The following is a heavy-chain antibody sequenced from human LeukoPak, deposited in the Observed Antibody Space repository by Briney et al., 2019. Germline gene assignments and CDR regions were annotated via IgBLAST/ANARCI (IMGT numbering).Heavy chain of an antibody. J-gene: IGHJ6*03. CDR2: IYHSGST. CDR3: ARDHKSKWELSPAPYYYYYYYMDV. CDR1: GYSISSGYY. V-gene: IGHV4-38-2*02. Sequence: PSETLSLTCTVSGYSISSGYYWGWIRQPPGKGLEWIGSIYHSGSTYYNPSLKSRVTISVDTSKNQFSLKLSSVTAADTAVYYCARDHKSKWELSPAPYYYYYYYMDVWGKGTTVTISS. D-gene: IGHD1-26*01.